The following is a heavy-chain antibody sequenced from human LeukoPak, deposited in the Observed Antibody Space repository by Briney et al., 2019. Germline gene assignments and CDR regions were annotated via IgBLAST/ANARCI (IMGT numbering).Heavy chain of an antibody. CDR1: GGSISSYY. Sequence: SETLSLTCTVSGGSISSYYWSWIRQPAGKGLEWIGRIHSSGSTNFNPSLKSRVTMSVDTSKNQFSLNLSSVTAADTAMYYCARDIVYNWSHWYFDLWGRGTLVTVSS. CDR2: IHSSGST. D-gene: IGHD1-20*01. V-gene: IGHV4-4*07. CDR3: ARDIVYNWSHWYFDL. J-gene: IGHJ2*01.